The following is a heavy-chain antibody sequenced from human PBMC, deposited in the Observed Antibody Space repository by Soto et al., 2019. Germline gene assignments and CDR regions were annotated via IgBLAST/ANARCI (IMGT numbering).Heavy chain of an antibody. CDR1: GFTFSTHA. V-gene: IGHV3-30-3*01. J-gene: IGHJ4*02. D-gene: IGHD1-1*01. CDR2: VSFDGSNK. CDR3: ARDQTAITTTGGGRIDH. Sequence: QVQLVDSGGGVVQPGRSLRLSCAASGFTFSTHAMHWVRQAPGKGLECVAIVSFDGSNKYYADSVKGRFTISRDNSKNTLYLQMSGLTPEDTAVYYCARDQTAITTTGGGRIDHWGQGTLVTVSS.